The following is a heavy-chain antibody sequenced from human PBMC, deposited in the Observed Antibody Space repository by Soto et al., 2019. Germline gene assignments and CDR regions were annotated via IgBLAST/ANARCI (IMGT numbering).Heavy chain of an antibody. J-gene: IGHJ6*02. CDR2: VYWNDAK. V-gene: IGHV2-5*01. Sequence: SGPTLVNPTQTLTLTCTFSGFSLSTSQVGVGWIRQPPGKALEWLAHVYWNDAKYYSLSLKTRLTITKDTSKNQVVLTMTNMDPVDTATYYCARINFWSGYYPGGMDVWGQGTTVTVSS. D-gene: IGHD3-3*01. CDR3: ARINFWSGYYPGGMDV. CDR1: GFSLSTSQVG.